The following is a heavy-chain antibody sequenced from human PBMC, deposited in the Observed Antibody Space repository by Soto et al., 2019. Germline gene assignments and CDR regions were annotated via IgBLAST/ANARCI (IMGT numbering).Heavy chain of an antibody. V-gene: IGHV1-18*01. CDR2: ISGYNGNA. D-gene: IGHD2-15*01. CDR3: VREGFCSGGGCYEKYFDASGMDV. J-gene: IGHJ6*02. Sequence: QIQMVQSGAEVKKPGASVKVSCKASGYNFANYGVSWVRQAPGQGREWMGWISGYNGNAKYAQKFQGRVTMTTETSTSTAYMDLRSLRPDDTAVYYCVREGFCSGGGCYEKYFDASGMDVWGHGTTVNVSS. CDR1: GYNFANYG.